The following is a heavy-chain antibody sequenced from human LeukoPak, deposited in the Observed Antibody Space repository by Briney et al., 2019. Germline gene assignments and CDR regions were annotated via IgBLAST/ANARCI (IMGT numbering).Heavy chain of an antibody. V-gene: IGHV3-30*01. CDR3: ARVIAAAGTTHDY. Sequence: GRSLRLSCAASGVTFSSYARHWVRQAPGKGLEWVAVISYDGSNKYYAGSGKGRFTISRDNSKNTLYLQMNSLRAEDTAVYYCARVIAAAGTTHDYWGQGTLVTVSS. D-gene: IGHD6-13*01. CDR2: ISYDGSNK. CDR1: GVTFSSYA. J-gene: IGHJ4*02.